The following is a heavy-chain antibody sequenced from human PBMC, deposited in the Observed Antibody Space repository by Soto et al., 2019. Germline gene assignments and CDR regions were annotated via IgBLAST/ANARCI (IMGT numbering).Heavy chain of an antibody. CDR3: ARGRYGDY. Sequence: QVHLVQSGAEVKKPGASVKVSCKGSGYTFTSYGITWVRQAPGQGLEWMGWISAHNGNTNYAQKFQGRVTVTRDTSTGTAYMELRSLRSDDTAVYYCARGRYGDYWGQGALVTVSS. V-gene: IGHV1-18*01. CDR2: ISAHNGNT. J-gene: IGHJ4*02. CDR1: GYTFTSYG. D-gene: IGHD1-1*01.